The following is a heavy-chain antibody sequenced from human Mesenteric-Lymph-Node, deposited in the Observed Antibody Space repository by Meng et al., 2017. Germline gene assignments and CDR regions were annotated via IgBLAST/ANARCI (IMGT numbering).Heavy chain of an antibody. D-gene: IGHD6-13*01. CDR3: ARGWAAVAAADVVGAFDI. V-gene: IGHV3-21*01. CDR1: GFTFSSYS. Sequence: GESLKISCAASGFTFSSYSMNWVRQAPGKGLEWVSSISSSSSYIYYADSVKGRFTISRDNAKNSLYLQMNSLRAEDTAVYYCARGWAAVAAADVVGAFDIWGQGTMVTVSS. CDR2: ISSSSSYI. J-gene: IGHJ3*02.